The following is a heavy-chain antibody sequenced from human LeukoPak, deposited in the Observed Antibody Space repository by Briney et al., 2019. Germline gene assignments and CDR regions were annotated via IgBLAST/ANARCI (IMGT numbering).Heavy chain of an antibody. D-gene: IGHD3/OR15-3a*01. CDR1: GGSISSSSYY. V-gene: IGHV4-39*01. J-gene: IGHJ4*02. CDR3: ARQTGSGLFILP. Sequence: SETLSLTCTVSGGSISSSSYYWGWIRQPPGKGLEWIGNIHYSGSTYYNASLKSQVSISIDTSKNQFSLRLTSVTAADTAVYYCARQTGSGLFILPGGQGTLVTVSS. CDR2: IHYSGST.